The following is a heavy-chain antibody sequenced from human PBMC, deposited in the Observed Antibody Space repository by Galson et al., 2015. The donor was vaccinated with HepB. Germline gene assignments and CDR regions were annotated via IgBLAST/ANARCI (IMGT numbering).Heavy chain of an antibody. CDR1: GFTFSDYY. J-gene: IGHJ4*02. Sequence: SLRLSCAASGFTFSDYYMSWIRQAPGKGLEWVSYSRSSSSYTNYADSVKGRFTIPRDNAKNSLYLQMNSLRAEDTAVYYCARWYYYDSSGPIFAYWGQGTLVTVSS. V-gene: IGHV3-11*06. CDR2: SRSSSSYT. D-gene: IGHD3-22*01. CDR3: ARWYYYDSSGPIFAY.